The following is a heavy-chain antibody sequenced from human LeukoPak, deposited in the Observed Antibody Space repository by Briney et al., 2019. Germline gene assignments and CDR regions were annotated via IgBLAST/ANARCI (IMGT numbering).Heavy chain of an antibody. CDR3: ASIYGDSHAFDI. V-gene: IGHV4-59*11. D-gene: IGHD4-17*01. J-gene: IGHJ3*02. CDR2: IYYSGST. Sequence: PSETLSLTCSVSGASISSHYWSWIRQPPGKGLEWIGYIYYSGSTNYNPSLKSRVTISVDTSKNQFSLKLSSVTAADTAVYYCASIYGDSHAFDIWGQGTMVTVSS. CDR1: GASISSHY.